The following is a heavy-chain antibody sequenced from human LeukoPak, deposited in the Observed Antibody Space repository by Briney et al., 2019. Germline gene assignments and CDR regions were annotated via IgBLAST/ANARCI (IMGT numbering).Heavy chain of an antibody. CDR1: GYIFINYH. V-gene: IGHV1-8*03. Sequence: ASVKVSCKASGYIFINYHINWVRQATGQGLEWMGWINPNNGDSGYAQKFQGRVTITRDTSISAAYMELRSLRSEDTATYFCARTTSLTASGYDYWGQGTLVTVSS. J-gene: IGHJ4*02. CDR2: INPNNGDS. D-gene: IGHD4-17*01. CDR3: ARTTSLTASGYDY.